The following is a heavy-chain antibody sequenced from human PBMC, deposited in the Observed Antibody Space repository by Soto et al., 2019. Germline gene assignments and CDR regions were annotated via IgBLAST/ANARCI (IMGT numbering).Heavy chain of an antibody. D-gene: IGHD3-22*01. J-gene: IGHJ6*02. V-gene: IGHV3-53*01. CDR3: ARDRDYYDSSGYYWYGMDV. CDR2: IYSGGST. Sequence: GSLRLSCAASGFTVSSNYMSWVRQAPGKGLEWVSVIYSGGSTYYADSVKGRFTISRDNSKNTLYLQMNSLRAEDTAVYYCARDRDYYDSSGYYWYGMDVWGQGTTVTVSS. CDR1: GFTVSSNY.